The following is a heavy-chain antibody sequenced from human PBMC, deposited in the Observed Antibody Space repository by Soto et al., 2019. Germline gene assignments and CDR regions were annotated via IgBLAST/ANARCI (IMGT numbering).Heavy chain of an antibody. J-gene: IGHJ4*02. Sequence: LSLTCTVSGGSISSGGYYWSWIRQHPGKGLEWIGYIYYSGSTSYNPSLQGRLTLFVDTSKNQFSLKLSSVTAADTAVYYCVRHAQWIIRAYWGQGTLVTVSS. V-gene: IGHV4-31*03. CDR2: IYYSGST. CDR3: VRHAQWIIRAY. CDR1: GGSISSGGYY. D-gene: IGHD5-12*01.